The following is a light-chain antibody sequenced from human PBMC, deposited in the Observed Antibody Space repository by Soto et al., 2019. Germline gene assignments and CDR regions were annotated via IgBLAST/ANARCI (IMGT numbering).Light chain of an antibody. V-gene: IGKV2-28*01. Sequence: DIVMTQSPLSLPVTPGEPAPISCRSSQSLLHSNGYNYLDWYLQKPGQSPQLLIYLGSNRDSGVPARFSGSGSGTDFALKISRVEAEDVGVYYCMQGTHWPITFGQGTRLEIK. CDR1: QSLLHSNGYNY. CDR3: MQGTHWPIT. CDR2: LGS. J-gene: IGKJ5*01.